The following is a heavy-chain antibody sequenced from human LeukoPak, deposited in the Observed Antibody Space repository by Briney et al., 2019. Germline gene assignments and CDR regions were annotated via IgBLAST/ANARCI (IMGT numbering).Heavy chain of an antibody. CDR1: GGSISSYY. CDR3: ARGAAAYWFDH. D-gene: IGHD2-2*01. CDR2: IYTSGST. Sequence: PSETLSLTCTVSGGSISSYYCSWIRQPAGKGLEWIGRIYTSGSTNYNPSLKSRVTISVDKSKNQFSLKLSSVTAADTAVYYCARGAAAYWFDHWAQGTLVTVSS. J-gene: IGHJ5*02. V-gene: IGHV4-4*07.